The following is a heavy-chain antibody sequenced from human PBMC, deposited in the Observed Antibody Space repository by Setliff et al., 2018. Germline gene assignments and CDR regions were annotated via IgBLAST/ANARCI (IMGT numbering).Heavy chain of an antibody. D-gene: IGHD1-26*01. CDR1: GFTFSSYW. V-gene: IGHV3-23*01. J-gene: IGHJ4*02. Sequence: PGGSLRLSCAASGFTFSSYWMHWVRQPPGKGLEWVSIISASGDTTYYADAVKGRFTISRDNSKNTLYLQMNSLRAEDTAVYYCAKVLGYSSGSYLFVYWGQGSLVTVSS. CDR2: ISASGDTT. CDR3: AKVLGYSSGSYLFVY.